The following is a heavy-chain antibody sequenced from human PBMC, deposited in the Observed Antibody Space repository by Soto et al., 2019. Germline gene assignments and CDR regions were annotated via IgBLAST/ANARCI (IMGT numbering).Heavy chain of an antibody. J-gene: IGHJ4*02. CDR1: GFTFSSYW. D-gene: IGHD5-18*01. CDR2: IKQDGSEK. V-gene: IGHV3-7*04. Sequence: EVQLVESGGGLVQPGGSLRLSCAASGFTFSSYWMSWVRQAPAKELEWVANIKQDGSEKYYVDAVKGRFTISRDNDKNSLYLPMNILRDEDTAVYYCATGDEYSYGFDYWGPGSLFTDSS. CDR3: ATGDEYSYGFDY.